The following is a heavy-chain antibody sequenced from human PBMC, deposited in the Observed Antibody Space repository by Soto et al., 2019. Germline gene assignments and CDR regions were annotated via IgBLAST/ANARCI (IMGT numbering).Heavy chain of an antibody. D-gene: IGHD5-18*01. CDR3: ARLYVDTAMRGPGAHFDY. J-gene: IGHJ4*02. Sequence: TLSLTCTVSGGSISSGDYYWSWIRQPPGKGLEWIGYIYYSGSTYYNPSLKSRVTISVDTSKNQFSLRLSSVTAADTAVYHCARLYVDTAMRGPGAHFDYWGQGTLVTVSS. CDR2: IYYSGST. V-gene: IGHV4-30-4*01. CDR1: GGSISSGDYY.